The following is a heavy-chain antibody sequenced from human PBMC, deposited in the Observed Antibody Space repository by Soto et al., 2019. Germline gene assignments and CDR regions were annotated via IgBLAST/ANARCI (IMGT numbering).Heavy chain of an antibody. CDR3: ARDRIVVVPAASNYYYYYGMDV. CDR2: IYYSGST. D-gene: IGHD2-2*01. CDR1: GGSISSYY. V-gene: IGHV4-59*01. Sequence: SETLSLTCTVSGGSISSYYWSWIRQPPGKGLEWIGYIYYSGSTNYNPSLKSRVTISVDTSKNQFSLKLSSVTAADTAVYYCARDRIVVVPAASNYYYYYGMDVWGQGTTVTVSS. J-gene: IGHJ6*02.